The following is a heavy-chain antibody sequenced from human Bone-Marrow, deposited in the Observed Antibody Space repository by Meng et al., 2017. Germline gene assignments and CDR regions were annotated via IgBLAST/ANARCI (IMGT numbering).Heavy chain of an antibody. CDR1: GGTFSSYA. J-gene: IGHJ6*01. CDR2: IIPIFGTA. D-gene: IGHD3-3*01. CDR3: ASAHTIFGVVTTLRWGMDV. Sequence: SVKVSCKASGGTFSSYAISWVRQAPGQGLEWMGGIIPIFGTANYAQKFQGRVTITADKSTSTAYMELSSLRSEDTAVYYCASAHTIFGVVTTLRWGMDVWGQGNTV. V-gene: IGHV1-69*06.